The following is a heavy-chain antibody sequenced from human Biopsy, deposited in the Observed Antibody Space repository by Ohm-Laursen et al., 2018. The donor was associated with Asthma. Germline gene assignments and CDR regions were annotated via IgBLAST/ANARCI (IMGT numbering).Heavy chain of an antibody. CDR1: SGSGGYMRSGNYY. V-gene: IGHV4-39*01. CDR3: VRGSSSWHHGPFHYYYGLDV. J-gene: IGHJ6*02. D-gene: IGHD6-13*01. Sequence: SQTLSLTCSLSSGSGGYMRSGNYYWGWIRQPPGKGLEWIGSIYYSGTTYYNPSLESRVTVSANPSKNQFSLNLTSVTAADTAVYYCVRGSSSWHHGPFHYYYGLDVWGQGTTATVSS. CDR2: IYYSGTT.